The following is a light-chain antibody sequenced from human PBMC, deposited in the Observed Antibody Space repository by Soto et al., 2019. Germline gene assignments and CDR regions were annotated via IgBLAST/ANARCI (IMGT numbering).Light chain of an antibody. J-gene: IGKJ1*01. V-gene: IGKV1-5*03. CDR2: GAS. CDR1: QSIRGW. Sequence: DIQMTQSPSTLSASVGDRVTITCRASQSIRGWLAWYQQKPGKAPNLLIYGASTLESGVPPRFSGSGSGTEFTLTINSLQPDDLGTYYCQQYLSTRTFGQGTKVEVK. CDR3: QQYLSTRT.